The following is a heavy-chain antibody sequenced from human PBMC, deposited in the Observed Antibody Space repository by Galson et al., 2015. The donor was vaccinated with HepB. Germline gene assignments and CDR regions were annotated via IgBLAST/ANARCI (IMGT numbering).Heavy chain of an antibody. V-gene: IGHV4-59*08. CDR2: IYYSGNT. J-gene: IGHJ5*02. D-gene: IGHD6-19*01. Sequence: SEPLSLTCTVSGVSISNYYWSWIRQPPGKGLEWIGYIYYSGNTNYNPSLKSRVTISLDTSKNKFSLKLSSVTAADTAVYYCARHVSSGWSGPMWFDPWGQGTLVTVSS. CDR3: ARHVSSGWSGPMWFDP. CDR1: GVSISNYY.